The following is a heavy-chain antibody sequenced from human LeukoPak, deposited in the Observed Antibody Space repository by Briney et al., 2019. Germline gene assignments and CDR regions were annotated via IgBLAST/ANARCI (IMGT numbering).Heavy chain of an antibody. CDR1: GFTFNHYG. D-gene: IGHD4-17*01. V-gene: IGHV3-30*02. CDR2: IRYDASDK. Sequence: SGGSLRLSCAASGFTFNHYGMHWVREAPGKGLEWVAFIRYDASDKYYADSVKGRFTISRDNSKNTLYLQMHSLRAEDTAVYYCARVIRTVTTYYFDYWGQGTLVTVSS. J-gene: IGHJ4*02. CDR3: ARVIRTVTTYYFDY.